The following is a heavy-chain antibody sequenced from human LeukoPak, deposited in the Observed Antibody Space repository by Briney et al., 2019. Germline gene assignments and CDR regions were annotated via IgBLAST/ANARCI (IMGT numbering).Heavy chain of an antibody. Sequence: ASVKVSCKASGYTFTGYYMHWVRQAPAQGLEWMGWINPNSGGTNYAQKFQGRVTMTRDTSISTAYMELSRLRSDDTAVYYCARGGVGYSSGWYPGFDYWGQGTLVTVSS. CDR2: INPNSGGT. CDR3: ARGGVGYSSGWYPGFDY. D-gene: IGHD6-19*01. V-gene: IGHV1-2*02. J-gene: IGHJ4*02. CDR1: GYTFTGYY.